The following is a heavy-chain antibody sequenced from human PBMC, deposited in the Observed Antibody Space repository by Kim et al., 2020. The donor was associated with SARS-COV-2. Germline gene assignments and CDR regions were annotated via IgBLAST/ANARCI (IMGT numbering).Heavy chain of an antibody. CDR3: ARASRNHGSDY. CDR2: IYYTGTT. CDR1: GGSISIEGYY. V-gene: IGHV4-31*03. Sequence: SETLSLTCTVSGGSISIEGYYWSWIRQHPGKGLEWIGYIYYTGTTYYNPSLKSRATISVDTSKNQFSLKLTSVTAADTAVYFCARASRNHGSDYWGQGTLVTVSS. J-gene: IGHJ4*02.